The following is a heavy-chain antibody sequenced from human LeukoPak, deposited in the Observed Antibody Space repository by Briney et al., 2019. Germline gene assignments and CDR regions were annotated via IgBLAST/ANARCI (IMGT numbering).Heavy chain of an antibody. V-gene: IGHV3-30*02. D-gene: IGHD3-22*01. CDR1: GFTISNYG. CDR3: ARDLGQYYDTSDNWFDP. J-gene: IGHJ5*02. Sequence: GGSLRLSCAASGFTISNYGIHWVRQAPGKGLEWKAFIRYDGSNEYYADSVKGRFTISRDNAKNTLNLQMNSLRAEDTAVYYCARDLGQYYDTSDNWFDPWGQGTLVTVSS. CDR2: IRYDGSNE.